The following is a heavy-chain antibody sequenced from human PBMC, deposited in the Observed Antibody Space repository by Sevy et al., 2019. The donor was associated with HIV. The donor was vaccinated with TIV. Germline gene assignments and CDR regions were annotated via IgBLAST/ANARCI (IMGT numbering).Heavy chain of an antibody. CDR2: ISSGSSYI. J-gene: IGHJ4*02. V-gene: IGHV3-21*01. D-gene: IGHD3-10*01. CDR1: GFTFSNYF. CDR3: ARGDYYGSLYYFDY. Sequence: GGSLRLSCAASGFTFSNYFMNWVRQAPGKGLEWVSSISSGSSYIFYAASLKGRFTTSRDKAKNSLYLHMNSLRAEDTAVYYCARGDYYGSLYYFDYWGPGTLVTVS.